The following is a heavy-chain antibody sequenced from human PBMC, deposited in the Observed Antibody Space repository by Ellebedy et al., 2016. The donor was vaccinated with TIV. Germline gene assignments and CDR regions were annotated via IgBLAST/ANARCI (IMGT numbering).Heavy chain of an antibody. CDR1: GFTFTNYW. Sequence: GESLKISCAASGFTFTNYWMTWVRQAPGKGLEWVAVIWYDGSNTYYADSVKGRFTLSRDTSKTTLYLQMNSLRAEDTAVYYCARVFWDSSGYYSPPRYYYYGMDVWGQGTTVTVSS. CDR2: IWYDGSNT. V-gene: IGHV3-33*08. D-gene: IGHD3-22*01. CDR3: ARVFWDSSGYYSPPRYYYYGMDV. J-gene: IGHJ6*02.